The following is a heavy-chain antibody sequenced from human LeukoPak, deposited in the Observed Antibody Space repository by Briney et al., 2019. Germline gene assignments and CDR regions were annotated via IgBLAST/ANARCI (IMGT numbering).Heavy chain of an antibody. CDR1: GFTFSSYA. V-gene: IGHV3-30*02. Sequence: GGSLRLSCAASGFTFSSYAISWVRQAPGKGLEWVAFIRYDGSNKYYADSVKGRFTISRDNSKNTLYLQMNSLRAEDTAVYYCAKEYSYGTEFDYWGQGNLVTVSS. J-gene: IGHJ4*02. D-gene: IGHD5-18*01. CDR3: AKEYSYGTEFDY. CDR2: IRYDGSNK.